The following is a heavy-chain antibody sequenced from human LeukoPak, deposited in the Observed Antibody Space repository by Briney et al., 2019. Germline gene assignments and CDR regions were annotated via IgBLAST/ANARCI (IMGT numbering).Heavy chain of an antibody. CDR3: ARVVVSVHYYYYYMDV. Sequence: PGGSLRLSCAASGFTFSSYSMNWVRQAPGKGLEWVSSISSSSSYIYYADSVKGRFTISRDNAKNSLYLQMNSLRAEDTAVYYCARVVVSVHYYYYYMDVWGKGTTVTVSS. J-gene: IGHJ6*03. CDR2: ISSSSSYI. V-gene: IGHV3-21*01. D-gene: IGHD2-15*01. CDR1: GFTFSSYS.